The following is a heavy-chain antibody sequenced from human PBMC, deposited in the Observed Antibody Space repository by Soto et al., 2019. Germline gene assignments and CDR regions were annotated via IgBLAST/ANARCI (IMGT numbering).Heavy chain of an antibody. CDR2: INPSGGST. V-gene: IGHV1-46*01. D-gene: IGHD4-17*01. CDR1: GYTFTSYY. CDR3: ARGIKYGDYSRWFDP. J-gene: IGHJ5*02. Sequence: ASVNVSCKASGYTFTSYYMHWMRQAPGQGLEWMGIINPSGGSTSYAQKFQGRVTMTRDTSTSTVYMELSSLRSEDTAVYYCARGIKYGDYSRWFDPRGPGTLVTVSS.